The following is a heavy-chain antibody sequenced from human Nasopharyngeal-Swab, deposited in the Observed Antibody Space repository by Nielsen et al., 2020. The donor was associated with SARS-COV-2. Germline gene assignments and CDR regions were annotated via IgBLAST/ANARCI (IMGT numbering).Heavy chain of an antibody. V-gene: IGHV3-74*01. CDR2: INSDGSST. Sequence: GESLKISCAASGFTFSSYWMHWVLQAPGQGLVCVSRINSDGSSTSYADSVKGRFTISRDNAKNTLYLQMNSLRAEDTAVYYCAREGGYSYGWSKYYYYGMDVWGQGTTVTVSS. CDR3: AREGGYSYGWSKYYYYGMDV. D-gene: IGHD5-18*01. CDR1: GFTFSSYW. J-gene: IGHJ6*02.